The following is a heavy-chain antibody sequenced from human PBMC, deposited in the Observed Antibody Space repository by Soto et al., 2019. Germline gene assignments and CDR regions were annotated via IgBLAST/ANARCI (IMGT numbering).Heavy chain of an antibody. CDR2: ISASGDST. CDR3: AHPRGYGVFDAYDI. CDR1: GFTFSTYA. D-gene: IGHD1-1*01. Sequence: GGSLRLSCAASGFTFSTYAMSWVRQAPGKGLEWVSAISASGDSTYSADSVKGRFTISRDNSMNALYLQMSSLRIEDTAVYYCAHPRGYGVFDAYDIWGQGTMVTVSS. J-gene: IGHJ3*02. V-gene: IGHV3-23*01.